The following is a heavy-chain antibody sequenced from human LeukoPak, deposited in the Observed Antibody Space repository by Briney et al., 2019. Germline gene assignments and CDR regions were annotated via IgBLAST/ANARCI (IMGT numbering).Heavy chain of an antibody. CDR3: ARDHIAAAAQSSDY. Sequence: GASVKVSCKASGYTFTSYGISWVRQAPGQGLEWMGWISAYNGNTNYAQKLQGRVTMTTDTSTSTAYMELRSLRSDDTAVYYCARDHIAAAAQSSDYWGQGTLVTVSS. CDR1: GYTFTSYG. D-gene: IGHD6-13*01. V-gene: IGHV1-18*01. CDR2: ISAYNGNT. J-gene: IGHJ4*02.